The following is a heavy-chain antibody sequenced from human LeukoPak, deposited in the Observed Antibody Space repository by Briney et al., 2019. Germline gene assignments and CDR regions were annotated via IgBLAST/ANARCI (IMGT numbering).Heavy chain of an antibody. J-gene: IGHJ4*02. CDR2: ISGSGGST. CDR1: GFTFSSYA. D-gene: IGHD1-20*01. CDR3: AKGSNWNDVPTNFDY. Sequence: QPGGSLRLSXAASGFTFSSYAMSWVRQAPGKGLEWVSAISGSGGSTYYADSVKGRFTISRDNSKNTLYLQMNSLRAEDTAVYYCAKGSNWNDVPTNFDYWGQGTLVTVSS. V-gene: IGHV3-23*01.